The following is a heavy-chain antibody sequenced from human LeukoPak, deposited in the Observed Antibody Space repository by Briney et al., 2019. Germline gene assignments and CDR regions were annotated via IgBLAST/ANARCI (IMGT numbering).Heavy chain of an antibody. D-gene: IGHD3-22*01. Sequence: SETLSLTCDVSVGSIRGYYWSWIRQSPEKGLEWIGYIYSSGSTNYNPSLKSRVTISVDTSKNQFSLKLSSVTAADTAVYYCTRGSIAYYYMDVWGKGTTVTISS. CDR2: IYSSGST. J-gene: IGHJ6*03. CDR3: TRGSIAYYYMDV. CDR1: VGSIRGYY. V-gene: IGHV4-59*01.